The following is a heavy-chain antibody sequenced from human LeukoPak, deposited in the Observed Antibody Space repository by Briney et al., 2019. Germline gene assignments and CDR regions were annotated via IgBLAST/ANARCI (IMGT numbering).Heavy chain of an antibody. CDR1: GGSFSGYY. D-gene: IGHD3-3*01. J-gene: IGHJ4*02. CDR3: ARRTVSWYYDFWSGYFDY. Sequence: SETLSLTCAVYGGSFSGYYWSWIRQPPGKGLEWIGEINHSGSTNYNPSLKSRVTISVDTSKNQFSLKLSSVTAADTAVYYCARRTVSWYYDFWSGYFDYWGQGTLVTVSS. V-gene: IGHV4-34*01. CDR2: INHSGST.